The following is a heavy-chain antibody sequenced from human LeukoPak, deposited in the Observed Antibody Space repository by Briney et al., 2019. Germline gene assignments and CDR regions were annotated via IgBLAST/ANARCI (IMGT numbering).Heavy chain of an antibody. J-gene: IGHJ4*02. CDR1: GGSFSGHS. CDR3: ARHRALVGAPFD. Sequence: SETLSLTCAVYGGSFSGHSWSWIRQAPGKGLEWIGEISHLGSINYNPSLKSRVTISADTSKNQFSLRLSSVTAADTAVYYCARHRALVGAPFDWGQGTLVTVSS. D-gene: IGHD1-26*01. CDR2: ISHLGSI. V-gene: IGHV4-34*01.